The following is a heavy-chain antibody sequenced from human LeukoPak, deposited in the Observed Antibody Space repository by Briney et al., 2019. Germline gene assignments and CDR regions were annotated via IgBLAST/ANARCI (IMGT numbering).Heavy chain of an antibody. V-gene: IGHV4-4*07. J-gene: IGHJ4*02. Sequence: SETLSLTCTVSGVSISSYYWSWIRQPAGKGLKWIGRIFNSGSTNYKSSLESRVIMSGDRSKNQFSLKLSSVTAADTAVYYCARESSYGLFDYWGQGILVTVSS. CDR3: ARESSYGLFDY. D-gene: IGHD3-16*01. CDR1: GVSISSYY. CDR2: IFNSGST.